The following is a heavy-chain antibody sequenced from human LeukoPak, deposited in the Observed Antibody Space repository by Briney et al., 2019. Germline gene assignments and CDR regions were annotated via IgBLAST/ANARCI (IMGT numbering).Heavy chain of an antibody. D-gene: IGHD3-22*01. Sequence: PGGSLRLSCAASGFTFSNYAMSWVRQAPGKRLEWVSAISGSGGSTYYADSVKGRFTISRDNSKNTLYLQMNSLRAEDTAVYYCAKPYYYDSSGYYQYFDYWGQGTLVTVSS. CDR3: AKPYYYDSSGYYQYFDY. CDR1: GFTFSNYA. J-gene: IGHJ4*02. CDR2: ISGSGGST. V-gene: IGHV3-23*01.